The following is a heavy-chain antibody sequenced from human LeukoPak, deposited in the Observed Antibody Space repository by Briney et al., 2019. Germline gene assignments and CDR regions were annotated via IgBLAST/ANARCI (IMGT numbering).Heavy chain of an antibody. J-gene: IGHJ4*02. CDR2: ISYDGNNK. CDR3: AKGGSYYDSRLDY. Sequence: GGSLRLSCVASGFSFSTYGMHWVRQAPGKGLEWVALISYDGNNKYYADSVKGRFTISRDNSKNTLYLQMNSLRAEDTAVYYCAKGGSYYDSRLDYWGQGTLVTVSS. CDR1: GFSFSTYG. V-gene: IGHV3-30*18. D-gene: IGHD3-22*01.